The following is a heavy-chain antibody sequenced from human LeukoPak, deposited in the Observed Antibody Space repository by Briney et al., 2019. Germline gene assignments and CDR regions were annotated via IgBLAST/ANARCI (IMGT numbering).Heavy chain of an antibody. J-gene: IGHJ5*02. V-gene: IGHV4-34*01. CDR3: ARKGPGGIPAWFDP. CDR1: GGSFSGYY. CDR2: INHSGST. Sequence: SETLSLTCAVYGGSFSGYYWSWIRQPPGKRLEWIGEINHSGSTNYNPSLKSRVTISVDTSKNQFSLRLSSVTAADTAVYYCARKGPGGIPAWFDPWGQGTLVTVSS. D-gene: IGHD3-16*01.